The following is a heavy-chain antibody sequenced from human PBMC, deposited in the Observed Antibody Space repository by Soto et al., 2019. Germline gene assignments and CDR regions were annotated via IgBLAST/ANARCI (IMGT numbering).Heavy chain of an antibody. D-gene: IGHD5-12*01. CDR1: GFTFSSYW. CDR3: ARDKGGDSGYVSDAFDI. Sequence: EVQLVESGGGLVQPGGSLRLSCAASGFTFSSYWMSWVRQAPGTGLECVANIKQDGREKYYVDSVKGRFTISRDNAKNSLYLQMNSLRAEDTAVYYCARDKGGDSGYVSDAFDIWGQGTMVTVSS. CDR2: IKQDGREK. J-gene: IGHJ3*02. V-gene: IGHV3-7*01.